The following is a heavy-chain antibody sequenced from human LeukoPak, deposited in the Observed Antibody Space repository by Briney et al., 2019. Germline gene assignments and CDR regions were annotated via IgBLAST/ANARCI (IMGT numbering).Heavy chain of an antibody. V-gene: IGHV3-7*01. CDR3: ARVSLVRRVDP. CDR1: GFTFSSYW. D-gene: IGHD6-13*01. J-gene: IGHJ5*02. Sequence: GXXLRLSCAASGFTFSSYWMSWVRQAPGKGREWVANIKQDGSEKYYVDSVKGRFTISRDNANTSLYLQMNSLRAEDTAVYYCARVSLVRRVDPWGQGTLVTVSS. CDR2: IKQDGSEK.